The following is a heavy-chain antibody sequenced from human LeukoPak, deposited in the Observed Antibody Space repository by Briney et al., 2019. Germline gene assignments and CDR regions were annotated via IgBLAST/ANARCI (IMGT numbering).Heavy chain of an antibody. D-gene: IGHD1-14*01. CDR2: ISGSGGST. J-gene: IGHJ4*02. V-gene: IGHV3-23*01. CDR1: GFTFSNYA. Sequence: GGSLRLSCAASGFTFSNYAMSWVRQAPGEGLEWVSSISGSGGSTYYADSVKGRFTISRDNSKNTLYLQMNSLRAEDTAVYYCARNPNRAWSFYYFDYWGQGTLVTVSS. CDR3: ARNPNRAWSFYYFDY.